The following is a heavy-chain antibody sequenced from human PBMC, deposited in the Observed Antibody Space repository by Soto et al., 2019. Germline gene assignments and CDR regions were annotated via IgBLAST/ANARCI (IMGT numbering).Heavy chain of an antibody. J-gene: IGHJ6*02. D-gene: IGHD5-12*01. CDR3: ARAVATVLYGMDV. CDR2: IIPILGIA. Sequence: QVQLVQSGAEVKKPGSSVKVSCKASGGTFSSYTISWVRQAPGQGLEWMGRIIPILGIANYAQKFQGRVTIAADKSTSTAYMELSSLRSEDTAVYYCARAVATVLYGMDVWGQGTTVTVSS. CDR1: GGTFSSYT. V-gene: IGHV1-69*02.